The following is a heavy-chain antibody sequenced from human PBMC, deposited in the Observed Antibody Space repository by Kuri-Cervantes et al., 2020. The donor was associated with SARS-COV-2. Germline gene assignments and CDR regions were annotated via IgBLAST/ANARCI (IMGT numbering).Heavy chain of an antibody. CDR3: ARDPTTVTTGIGMDV. J-gene: IGHJ6*02. V-gene: IGHV1-46*01. D-gene: IGHD4-17*01. CDR2: INPSGGGT. CDR1: GYTFTGYY. Sequence: ASVKVSCKASGYTFTGYYMHWARQAPGQGLEWMGIINPSGGGTSYAQKFQGRVAVTRDTPTSTVYMELSSLRSEDTAVYYCARDPTTVTTGIGMDVWGRGTTVTVSS.